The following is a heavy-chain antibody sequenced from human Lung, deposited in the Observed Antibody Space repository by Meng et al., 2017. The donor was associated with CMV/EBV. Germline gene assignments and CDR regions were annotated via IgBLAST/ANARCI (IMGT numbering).Heavy chain of an antibody. CDR2: IYYSGST. V-gene: IGHV4-39*01. Sequence: SETLSLXXTVSGGSISSSSYYWGWIRQPPGKGLEWIGSIYYSGSTYYNPSLKSRVTISVDTSKNQFSLKLSSVTAADTAVYYCARPDDSSGWYMPFDHWGQGXLVTVSS. J-gene: IGHJ4*02. D-gene: IGHD6-19*01. CDR3: ARPDDSSGWYMPFDH. CDR1: GGSISSSSYY.